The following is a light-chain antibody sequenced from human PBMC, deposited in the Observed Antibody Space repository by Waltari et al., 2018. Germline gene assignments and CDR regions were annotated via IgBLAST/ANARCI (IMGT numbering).Light chain of an antibody. CDR3: YSYAGDNTYV. CDR2: QVY. CDR1: SRHIGASDP. J-gene: IGLJ1*01. Sequence: QSALTQPPSASGSPGQSVTIPCTGRSRHIGASDPVPWFQQLPGRAPKLLIYQVYKRPSGVPTRFSATKSANTASLTVSGLQAEDEAVYYCYSYAGDNTYVFGSGTEVTVL. V-gene: IGLV2-8*01.